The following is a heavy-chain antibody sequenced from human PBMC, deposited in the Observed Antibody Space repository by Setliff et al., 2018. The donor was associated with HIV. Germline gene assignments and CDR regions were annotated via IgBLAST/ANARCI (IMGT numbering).Heavy chain of an antibody. Sequence: SETLSLTCTVSGGSISSGRNYWSWIRQTAGKGLEWIGRIYTSGSTNYNPSLKSRVTISVDTSKNQVSLKLSSVTAADTAVYYCARSPGVATITIFDYWGQGTLVTVTS. D-gene: IGHD5-12*01. CDR3: ARSPGVATITIFDY. CDR1: GGSISSGRNY. J-gene: IGHJ4*02. V-gene: IGHV4-61*02. CDR2: IYTSGST.